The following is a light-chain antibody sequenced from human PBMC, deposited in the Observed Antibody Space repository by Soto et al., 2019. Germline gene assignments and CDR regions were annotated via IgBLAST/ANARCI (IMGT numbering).Light chain of an antibody. CDR3: SSYISSSTLV. J-gene: IGLJ2*01. V-gene: IGLV2-14*01. Sequence: QSALTQPASVSGSPGQSITISCTGTSSDVGGYNYVSWYQQHPGKAPKLMIYDVSNRPSGVSNRFSGSKSGNTASLTISGLQAEDKADYYCSSYISSSTLVFGGGTKLTVL. CDR2: DVS. CDR1: SSDVGGYNY.